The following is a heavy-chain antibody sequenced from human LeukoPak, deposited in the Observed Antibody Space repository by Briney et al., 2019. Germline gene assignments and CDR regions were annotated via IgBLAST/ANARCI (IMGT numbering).Heavy chain of an antibody. CDR3: AKLSLGDFEYFDY. D-gene: IGHD2-21*02. CDR1: GFTFSDYY. CDR2: ISSSGSTI. Sequence: GGSLRLSCAASGFTFSDYYMSWIRQAPGKGLEWVSYISSSGSTIYYADSVKGRFTISRDNAKNSLYLQMNGLRVEDTALYYCAKLSLGDFEYFDYWGQGTLVTVSS. J-gene: IGHJ4*02. V-gene: IGHV3-11*01.